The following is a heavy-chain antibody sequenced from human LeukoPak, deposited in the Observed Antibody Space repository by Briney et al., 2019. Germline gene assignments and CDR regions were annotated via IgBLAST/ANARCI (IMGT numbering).Heavy chain of an antibody. D-gene: IGHD3-22*01. CDR3: ARDGLYDSSGYYYYYFDY. V-gene: IGHV1-46*01. J-gene: IGHJ4*02. Sequence: GASVTVSCKASGYTFTGYYMHWVRQAPGQGLEWMGWINPSGGSTSYAQKFQGRVTMTRDTSTSTVYMELSSLRTEDTAVYYCARDGLYDSSGYYYYYFDYWGQGTLVTVSS. CDR1: GYTFTGYY. CDR2: INPSGGST.